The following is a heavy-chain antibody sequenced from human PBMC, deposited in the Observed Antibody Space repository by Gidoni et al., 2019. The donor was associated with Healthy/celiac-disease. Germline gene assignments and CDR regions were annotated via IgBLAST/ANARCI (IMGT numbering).Heavy chain of an antibody. V-gene: IGHV3-7*03. D-gene: IGHD2-8*02. CDR1: GFTFSSYW. CDR3: ARDGIPGGYLEPYYYYGMDV. Sequence: EVQLVESGGGLVQPGGSPRLSCAASGFTFSSYWMSWVRQAPGKGLEWVANIKQDGSEKYYVDSVKGRFTISRDNAKNSLYLQMNSLRAEDTAVYYCARDGIPGGYLEPYYYYGMDVWGQGTTVTVSS. J-gene: IGHJ6*02. CDR2: IKQDGSEK.